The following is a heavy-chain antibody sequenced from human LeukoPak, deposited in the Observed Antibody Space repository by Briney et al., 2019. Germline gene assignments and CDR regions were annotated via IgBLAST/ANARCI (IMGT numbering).Heavy chain of an antibody. V-gene: IGHV4-59*08. CDR3: ARIEVGQYYFDY. CDR1: DDSMISYY. D-gene: IGHD2-2*01. Sequence: PSETLSLTCTVSDDSMISYYWGWIRQPPGKELEWIGYIYYSGSASYNPSLKSRVTISVDTSKNQFSLKLSSVTAADTAVYYCARIEVGQYYFDYWGQGTLVTVSS. J-gene: IGHJ4*02. CDR2: IYYSGSA.